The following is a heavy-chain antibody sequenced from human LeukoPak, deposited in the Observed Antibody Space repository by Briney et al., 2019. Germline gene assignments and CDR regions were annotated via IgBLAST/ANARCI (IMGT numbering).Heavy chain of an antibody. Sequence: ASVKVSCKASGYTFTSYYMHWVRQAPGQGPEWMGIINPSGGSTSYAQKFQGRVTMTRDMSTSTVYMELSSLRSEDTAVYYCARRSNVGAIPFDYWGQGTLVTVSS. D-gene: IGHD1-26*01. J-gene: IGHJ4*02. CDR3: ARRSNVGAIPFDY. CDR1: GYTFTSYY. CDR2: INPSGGST. V-gene: IGHV1-46*01.